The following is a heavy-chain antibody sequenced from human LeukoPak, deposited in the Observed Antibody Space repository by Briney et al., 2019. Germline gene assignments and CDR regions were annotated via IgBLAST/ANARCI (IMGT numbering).Heavy chain of an antibody. V-gene: IGHV3-30-3*01. J-gene: IGHJ4*02. CDR2: TSSDGGNK. CDR3: ARDNSGSGSHIQLDY. Sequence: GGSLRLSCAASGFTFSSYAMYWVRQAPGKGLEGVAITSSDGGNKYYADSVKGRFTISRDNSKNTLYLQMNSLRTEDTAVYYCARDNSGSGSHIQLDYWGQGTRVTVSS. CDR1: GFTFSSYA. D-gene: IGHD3-10*01.